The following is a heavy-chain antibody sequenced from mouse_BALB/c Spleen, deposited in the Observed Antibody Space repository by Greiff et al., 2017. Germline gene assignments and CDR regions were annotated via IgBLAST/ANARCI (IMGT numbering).Heavy chain of an antibody. Sequence: VQLQQPGAELVKPGASVKMSCKASGYTFTSYWMHWVKQRPGQGLEWIGVIDPSDSYTSYNQKFKGKATLTVDTSSSTAYMQLSSLTSEDSAVYYCTRDYEMNWGQGTTLTVSS. J-gene: IGHJ2*01. CDR3: TRDYEMN. D-gene: IGHD2-4*01. V-gene: IGHV1S127*01. CDR2: IDPSDSYT. CDR1: GYTFTSYW.